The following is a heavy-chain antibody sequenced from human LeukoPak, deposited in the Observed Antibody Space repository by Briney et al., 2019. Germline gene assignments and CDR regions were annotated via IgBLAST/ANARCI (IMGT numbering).Heavy chain of an antibody. CDR3: ARVFVGENFDY. V-gene: IGHV3-48*03. CDR1: GFTFSSYE. Sequence: GGSLRLSCAASGFTFSSYEMNWVRQAPGKGLEWLSYISYTGSNKYYADSVKGRFTISRDNAKNSLYLQMNSLRAEDTAVYFCARVFVGENFDYWGQGTLVTVSS. J-gene: IGHJ4*02. CDR2: ISYTGSNK. D-gene: IGHD3-10*02.